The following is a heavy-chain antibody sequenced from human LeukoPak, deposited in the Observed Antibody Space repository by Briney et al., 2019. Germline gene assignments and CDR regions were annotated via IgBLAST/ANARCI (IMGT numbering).Heavy chain of an antibody. CDR2: ISTDGYTT. Sequence: GGSLRLSCAASGLAFSAYKMHWVRQAPRKGLVWVSRISTDGYTTDYADFVQGRFTASRDNTKNTWSLEMDSLRAEDTAVYYCVVGGSPGYWGQGTLVTVSS. V-gene: IGHV3-74*01. D-gene: IGHD2-15*01. CDR3: VVGGSPGY. J-gene: IGHJ4*02. CDR1: GLAFSAYK.